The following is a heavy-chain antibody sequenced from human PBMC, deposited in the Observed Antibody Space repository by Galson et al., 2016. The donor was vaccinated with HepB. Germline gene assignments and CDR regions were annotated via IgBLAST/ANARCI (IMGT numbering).Heavy chain of an antibody. D-gene: IGHD3-16*01. CDR3: VKALRRAPPYYLDF. V-gene: IGHV3-72*01. CDR1: GFSFSDHY. J-gene: IGHJ4*02. Sequence: SLRLSCAASGFSFSDHYMNWVRQAPGKGLEWVGRIRKRANSYTTEYGASVKGRFSVSRDDSKNALFLHLEGLRVEDTAVYYCVKALRRAPPYYLDFWGQGTLVVVSS. CDR2: IRKRANSYTT.